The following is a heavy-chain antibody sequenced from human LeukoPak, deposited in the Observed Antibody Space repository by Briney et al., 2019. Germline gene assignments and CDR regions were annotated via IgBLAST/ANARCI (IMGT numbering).Heavy chain of an antibody. CDR3: ARGDSSGYYDLRGY. J-gene: IGHJ4*02. D-gene: IGHD3-22*01. CDR2: ISSSSSYI. V-gene: IGHV3-21*01. Sequence: GGSLRLSCAASGFTFSSYSMNWVRQAPGKGLEWVSSISSSSSYIYYADSVKGRFTISRDNAKNSLYLQMNSLRAEDTAVYYCARGDSSGYYDLRGYWGQGTLVTVSS. CDR1: GFTFSSYS.